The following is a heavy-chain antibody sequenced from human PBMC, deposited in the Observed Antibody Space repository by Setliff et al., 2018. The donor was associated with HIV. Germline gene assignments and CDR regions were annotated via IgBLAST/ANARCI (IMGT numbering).Heavy chain of an antibody. V-gene: IGHV1-18*01. CDR1: GYTFINYH. CDR2: ISASSVNT. Sequence: GPSVKVSCKASGYTFINYHITWVRQAPGQGLEWVGSISASSVNTNYTQGRVTMTTDISTRTAYMELRSLRSADSAVYYCARVPVSNYYYYMDVWGKGTTVTVS. J-gene: IGHJ6*03. CDR3: ARVPVSNYYYYMDV.